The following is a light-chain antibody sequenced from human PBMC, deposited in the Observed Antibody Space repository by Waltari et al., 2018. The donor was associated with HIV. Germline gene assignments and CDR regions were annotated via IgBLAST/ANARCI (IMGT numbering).Light chain of an antibody. Sequence: SSDLTQPPSMSLSPGQTARITCPGDALPQQYVDWYQQKPGQAPALIISRDNERPSGVPDRFSGSRSGTTATATLTISGVQTEDEADYYCQSADITNIWVFGGGTKLTVL. CDR1: ALPQQY. V-gene: IGLV3-25*03. J-gene: IGLJ2*01. CDR3: QSADITNIWV. CDR2: RDN.